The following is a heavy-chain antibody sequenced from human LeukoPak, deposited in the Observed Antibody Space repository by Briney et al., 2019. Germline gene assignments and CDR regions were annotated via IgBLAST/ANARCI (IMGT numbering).Heavy chain of an antibody. CDR2: ISWNSGGI. Sequence: GGSLRLSCAASGFTFDDYAMHWVRQALGKGLEWVSGISWNSGGIGYADSVKGRFTISRDNAKNSLYLQMNSLRAEDTALYYCAKDWGEGLDGYNKIFDYWGQGTLVTVSS. V-gene: IGHV3-9*01. D-gene: IGHD5-24*01. CDR1: GFTFDDYA. J-gene: IGHJ4*02. CDR3: AKDWGEGLDGYNKIFDY.